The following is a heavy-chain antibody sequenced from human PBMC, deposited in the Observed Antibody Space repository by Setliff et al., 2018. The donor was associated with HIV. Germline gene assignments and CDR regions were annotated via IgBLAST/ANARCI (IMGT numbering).Heavy chain of an antibody. J-gene: IGHJ4*02. Sequence: PGGSLRLSCVVSGLSFSSYAMSWVRQAPGKGLEWISAISASGGATYYADSVKGRFTISRDNSENMLFLQMNSLRAEDTAMYYCTRHSTDPWSLLDYWGQGSLVTVSS. CDR3: TRHSTDPWSLLDY. D-gene: IGHD4-4*01. CDR2: ISASGGAT. V-gene: IGHV3-23*01. CDR1: GLSFSSYA.